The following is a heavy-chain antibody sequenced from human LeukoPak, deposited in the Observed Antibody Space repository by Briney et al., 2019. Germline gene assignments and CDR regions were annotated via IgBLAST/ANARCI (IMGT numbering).Heavy chain of an antibody. CDR3: ARDRRFRSGISVTALDAFDV. CDR1: GYTFTSYG. CDR2: ISGYNGDT. J-gene: IGHJ3*01. V-gene: IGHV1-18*01. D-gene: IGHD3-3*01. Sequence: ASVKVSCKASGYTFTSYGISWVRQAPGQGLEWMAWISGYNGDTNYAQKFQGRVTLTTDTSTIVAYMDLRSLRSDDTAMYYCARDRRFRSGISVTALDAFDVWGPGTMVTVSS.